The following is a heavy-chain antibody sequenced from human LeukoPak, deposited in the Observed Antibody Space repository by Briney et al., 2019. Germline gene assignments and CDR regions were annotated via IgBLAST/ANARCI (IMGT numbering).Heavy chain of an antibody. Sequence: PGGSLRLSCAASGFTFSSYWMSWVRQAPGKGLEWVAVISYDGSNKYYADSVKGRFTISRDNSKNTLYLQMNSLRAEDTAVYYCAKGACTNGVCYNDYWGQGTLVTVSS. D-gene: IGHD2-8*01. J-gene: IGHJ4*02. V-gene: IGHV3-30*18. CDR3: AKGACTNGVCYNDY. CDR1: GFTFSSYW. CDR2: ISYDGSNK.